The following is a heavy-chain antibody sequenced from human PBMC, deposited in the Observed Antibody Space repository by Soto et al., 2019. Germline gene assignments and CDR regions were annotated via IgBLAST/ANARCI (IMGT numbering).Heavy chain of an antibody. J-gene: IGHJ4*02. CDR1: GGSISSGGTGSY. CDR2: IYYTGNT. CDR3: ASGHDAYKVRY. Sequence: QVQLQESGPGRVKPSQTLSLTCTVSGGSISSGGTGSYWTWIRQLPGKGLEWIGYIYYTGNTYYNPSLKSRPTISIDTSENHFSLRLTSVTAAYTAVYFCASGHDAYKVRYWGQGTLVTVSS. D-gene: IGHD1-1*01. V-gene: IGHV4-31*03.